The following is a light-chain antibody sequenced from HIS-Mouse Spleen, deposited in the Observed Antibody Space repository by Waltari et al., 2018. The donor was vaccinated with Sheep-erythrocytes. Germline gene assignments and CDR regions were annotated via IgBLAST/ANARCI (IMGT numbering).Light chain of an antibody. CDR3: MQALQTPIFT. J-gene: IGKJ3*01. V-gene: IGKV2-28*01. Sequence: DVVMTQSPLSLPVTPGAPASIPCRSSQGLLHSNGYNYLDWYLQKPGQSPQLLIYLGSNRASGVPDRFSGSGSGTDFTLKISRVEAEDVGVYYCMQALQTPIFTFGPGTKVDIK. CDR1: QGLLHSNGYNY. CDR2: LGS.